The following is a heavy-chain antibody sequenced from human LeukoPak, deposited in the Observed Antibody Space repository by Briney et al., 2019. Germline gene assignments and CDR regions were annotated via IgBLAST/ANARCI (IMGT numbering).Heavy chain of an antibody. D-gene: IGHD3-10*01. CDR2: ISKDGRKN. J-gene: IGHJ4*02. CDR3: ARDLLNYGSAYYDVGIFDS. V-gene: IGHV3-30*04. Sequence: GRSLRLSCEASGFSFSTSGVHWVRQAPGKGLEWMSVISKDGRKNQYADSVKVRFTISRDNSNSTLFLQMNSLRPEDTAIYYCARDLLNYGSAYYDVGIFDSWGQGTLVTVSS. CDR1: GFSFSTSG.